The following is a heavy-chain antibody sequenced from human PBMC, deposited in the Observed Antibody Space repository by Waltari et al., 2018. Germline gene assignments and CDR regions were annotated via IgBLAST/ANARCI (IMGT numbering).Heavy chain of an antibody. CDR3: ARTTFTIFGVVRRWFDP. CDR2: INHRGST. V-gene: IGHV4-34*01. CDR1: GGSFSGYY. J-gene: IGHJ5*02. D-gene: IGHD3-3*01. Sequence: QVQLQQWGAGLLKPSETLSLTCAVYGGSFSGYYWSWIRQPPGKGLEWIGEINHRGSTKNNPSLKSRVTISVDTSKNQISLKLNSVIAADTAVYYCARTTFTIFGVVRRWFDPWGQGTLVTVSS.